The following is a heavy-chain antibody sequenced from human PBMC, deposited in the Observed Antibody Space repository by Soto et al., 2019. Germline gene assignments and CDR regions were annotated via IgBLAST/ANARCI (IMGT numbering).Heavy chain of an antibody. D-gene: IGHD3-16*01. CDR2: MNPNSGDT. CDR1: GYTFTDYY. Sequence: QAQLVQSGAEVRKPGASVKVSCKASGYTFTDYYLHWVRQAPGQGLEWMGWMNPNSGDTHYAQKFPGWVTMTRDTSLSTAYVELNRLSSDDTAVYYCAAGGGTPTSLTLNWGQGTLLTVSS. CDR3: AAGGGTPTSLTLN. V-gene: IGHV1-2*04. J-gene: IGHJ4*02.